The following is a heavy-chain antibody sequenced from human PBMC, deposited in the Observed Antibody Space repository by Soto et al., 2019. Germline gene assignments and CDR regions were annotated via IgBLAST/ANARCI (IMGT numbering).Heavy chain of an antibody. CDR2: IYYSGST. Sequence: SEILSLTCTVSGGSISSYYWSWIRQPPGKGLEWIGYIYYSGSTNYNPSLKSRVTISVDTSKNQFSLKLSSVTAADTAVYYCASGGYSSIHFDYWGQGTLVTVSS. D-gene: IGHD6-13*01. CDR3: ASGGYSSIHFDY. J-gene: IGHJ4*02. V-gene: IGHV4-59*01. CDR1: GGSISSYY.